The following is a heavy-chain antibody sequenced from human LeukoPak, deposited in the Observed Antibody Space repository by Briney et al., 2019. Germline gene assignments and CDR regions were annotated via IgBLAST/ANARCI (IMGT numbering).Heavy chain of an antibody. Sequence: GASVKVSCKASGYTFTGYYMHWVRQAPGQGLEWMGVINPSGGSTRYAQNFQGRLTMTRDTSTSTVHMEVSSLSSEDTAVYYCTRGLAELWPHFDYWGQGTLITVSS. CDR3: TRGLAELWPHFDY. J-gene: IGHJ4*02. V-gene: IGHV1-46*01. CDR1: GYTFTGYY. D-gene: IGHD3-10*01. CDR2: INPSGGST.